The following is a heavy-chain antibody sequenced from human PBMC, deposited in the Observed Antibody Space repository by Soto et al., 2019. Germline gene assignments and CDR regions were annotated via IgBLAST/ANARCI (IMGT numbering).Heavy chain of an antibody. CDR2: INHSGST. V-gene: IGHV4-34*01. CDR1: GGSFSGYY. D-gene: IGHD6-13*01. Sequence: SETLSLTCAVSGGSFSGYYWSWIRQPPGKGLEWIGEINHSGSTNYNPSLNSRVTISVDTSKNQFSLKLSSVTAADTAVYYCARRPLRGASRSWYTPSGLAAWGPG. CDR3: ARRPLRGASRSWYTPSGLAA. J-gene: IGHJ4*02.